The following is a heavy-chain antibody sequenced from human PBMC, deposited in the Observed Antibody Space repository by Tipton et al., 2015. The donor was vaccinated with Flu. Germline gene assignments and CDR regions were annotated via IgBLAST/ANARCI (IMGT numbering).Heavy chain of an antibody. V-gene: IGHV4-39*07. CDR1: GGSISSSSYY. Sequence: TLSLTCTVSGGSISSSSYYWGWICQPPGKGLEWIGSIYYSGSTYYNPSLKSRVTISVDTSKNQFSLKLSSVTAADTAVYYCARDYDILTGPGAFDIWGQGTMVTVSS. J-gene: IGHJ3*02. CDR2: IYYSGST. CDR3: ARDYDILTGPGAFDI. D-gene: IGHD3-9*01.